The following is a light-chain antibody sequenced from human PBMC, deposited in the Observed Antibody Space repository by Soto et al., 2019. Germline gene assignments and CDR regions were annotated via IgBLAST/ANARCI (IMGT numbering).Light chain of an antibody. J-gene: IGLJ2*01. CDR2: DVS. Sequence: QSVLTQPRSVSGSPGQSVTISCTGTSSDIGGYNYVSWYQQHPDKAPKLMIYDVSKRPSGVPDRFSGSKSGNTASLTISGLQDEDEAEYYCCSYAGSSTLVFGGGTQLTVL. CDR1: SSDIGGYNY. CDR3: CSYAGSSTLV. V-gene: IGLV2-11*01.